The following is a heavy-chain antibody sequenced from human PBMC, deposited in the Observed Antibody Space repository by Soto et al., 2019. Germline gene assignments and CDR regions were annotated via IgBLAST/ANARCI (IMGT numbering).Heavy chain of an antibody. Sequence: EVQLVESGGGLVQPGGSLRLSCAASGFTFSSYWMSWVRQAPGKGLEWVANIKQDGSEKYYVDSVKGRFTISRDNAKNSLYLQMNILRAEDTAVYYCARFDEMATISPEYYFDYWGQGTLVTVSS. CDR2: IKQDGSEK. CDR1: GFTFSSYW. D-gene: IGHD5-12*01. J-gene: IGHJ4*02. CDR3: ARFDEMATISPEYYFDY. V-gene: IGHV3-7*03.